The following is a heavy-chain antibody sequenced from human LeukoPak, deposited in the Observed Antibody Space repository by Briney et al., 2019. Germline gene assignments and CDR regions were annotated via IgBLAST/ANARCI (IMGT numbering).Heavy chain of an antibody. CDR3: ARDRGQQLDY. CDR1: GFTFSSYT. D-gene: IGHD6-13*01. V-gene: IGHV3-33*08. J-gene: IGHJ4*02. CDR2: IWSDGSNK. Sequence: GGSLRLSCAASGFTFSSYTMSWVRQAPGKGLEWVAVIWSDGSNKFYADSVKGRFTISRDNSKNTVSLQMNSLRDEDTAIYYCARDRGQQLDYWGQGTLVTVSS.